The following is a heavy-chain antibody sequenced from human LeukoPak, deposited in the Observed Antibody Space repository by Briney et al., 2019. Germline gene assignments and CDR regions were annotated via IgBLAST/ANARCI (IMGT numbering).Heavy chain of an antibody. CDR1: GYSFTNYY. CDR3: ARGRGVAAAADY. CDR2: INPSGGST. J-gene: IGHJ4*02. Sequence: ASVKVSCKASGYSFTNYYMYWVRQAPGQGLERMGVINPSGGSTSYAQKFQGRVILTRDTSTSAVYMELSSLRSEDTAEYYCARGRGVAAAADYWGQGTLVTVSS. D-gene: IGHD6-13*01. V-gene: IGHV1-46*01.